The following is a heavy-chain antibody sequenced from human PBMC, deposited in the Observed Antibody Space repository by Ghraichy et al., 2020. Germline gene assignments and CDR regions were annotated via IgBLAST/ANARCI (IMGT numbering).Heavy chain of an antibody. D-gene: IGHD3-3*01. CDR2: ISGSGGST. CDR1: GFTFSSYA. V-gene: IGHV3-23*01. Sequence: GGSLRLSCAASGFTFSSYAMSWVRQAPGKGLEWVSAISGSGGSTYYADSVKGRFTISRDNSKNTLYLQMNSLRAEDTAVYYCAKLGTYYDFWSGYLTYFDYWGQGTLVTVSS. J-gene: IGHJ4*02. CDR3: AKLGTYYDFWSGYLTYFDY.